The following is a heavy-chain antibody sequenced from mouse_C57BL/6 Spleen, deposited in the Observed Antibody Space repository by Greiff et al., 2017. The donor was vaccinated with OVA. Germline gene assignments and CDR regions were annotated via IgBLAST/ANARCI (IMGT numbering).Heavy chain of an antibody. V-gene: IGHV1-26*01. Sequence: EVQLQQSGPELVKPGASVKISCKASGYTFTDYYMNWVKQSHGKSLEWIGDINPNNGGTSYNQKFKGKATLTVDKSSSTAYMELRSLTSEDSAVYYCARSGDTVVARADAMDYWGQGTSVTVSS. CDR1: GYTFTDYY. J-gene: IGHJ4*01. D-gene: IGHD1-1*01. CDR3: ARSGDTVVARADAMDY. CDR2: INPNNGGT.